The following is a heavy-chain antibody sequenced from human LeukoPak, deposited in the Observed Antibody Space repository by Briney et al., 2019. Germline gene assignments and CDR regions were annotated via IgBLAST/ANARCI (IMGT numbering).Heavy chain of an antibody. CDR1: GYTFSNYG. CDR3: ARMSFLEQRTPPRPDDAFDI. D-gene: IGHD1/OR15-1a*01. V-gene: IGHV1-18*01. J-gene: IGHJ3*02. CDR2: ISTNKGNT. Sequence: GASVKVSCKASGYTFSNYGISWVRQAPGQGLVWMGWISTNKGNTKSAQENQGRVTMTTDTSTSTVHMELRSLRSDDTAVYYCARMSFLEQRTPPRPDDAFDIWGQGTMITVSS.